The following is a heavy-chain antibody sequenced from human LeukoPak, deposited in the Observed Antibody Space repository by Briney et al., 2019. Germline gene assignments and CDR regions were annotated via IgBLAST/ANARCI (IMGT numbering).Heavy chain of an antibody. J-gene: IGHJ4*02. CDR3: ARGRDSSGYYYYTKLGFDY. CDR1: GGTFSSYA. CDR2: IIPIFGTA. D-gene: IGHD3-22*01. Sequence: SVKVSCKASGGTFSSYAISWVRQAPGQGLEWMGGIIPIFGTANYAQKFQGSVTITADESTSTAYMELSSLRSEDTAVYYCARGRDSSGYYYYTKLGFDYWGQGTLVTVSS. V-gene: IGHV1-69*13.